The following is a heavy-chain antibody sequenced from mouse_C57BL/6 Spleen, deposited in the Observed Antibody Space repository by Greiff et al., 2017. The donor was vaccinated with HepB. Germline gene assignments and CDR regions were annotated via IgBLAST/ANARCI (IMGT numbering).Heavy chain of an antibody. V-gene: IGHV1-15*01. Sequence: VKLMESGAELVRPGASVTLSCKASGYTFTDYEMHWVKQTPVHGLEWIGAIDPETGGTAYNQKFKGKAILTADKSSSTAYMELRNLTSEDSAVYYGTRSGYFDVWGTGTTLTVSS. J-gene: IGHJ1*03. CDR2: IDPETGGT. CDR1: GYTFTDYE. CDR3: TRSGYFDV.